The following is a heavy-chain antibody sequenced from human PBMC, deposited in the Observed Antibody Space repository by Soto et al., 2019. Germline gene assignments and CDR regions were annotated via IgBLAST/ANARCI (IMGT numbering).Heavy chain of an antibody. J-gene: IGHJ4*02. D-gene: IGHD6-13*01. CDR3: ARGLAAAEIDY. CDR2: IYYSGST. V-gene: IGHV4-61*01. Sequence: SETLSLTCTVSGGSVSSGSYYWSWIRQPPGKGLEWIGYIYYSGSTNYNPSLKSRVTISVDTSKNQFSLKLSSVTAADTAVYYCARGLAAAEIDYWGQGTLVTVS. CDR1: GGSVSSGSYY.